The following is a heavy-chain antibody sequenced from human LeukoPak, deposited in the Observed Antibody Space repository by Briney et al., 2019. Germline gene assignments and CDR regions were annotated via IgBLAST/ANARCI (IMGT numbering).Heavy chain of an antibody. D-gene: IGHD5-12*01. V-gene: IGHV3-30-3*01. CDR2: ISYDGDHK. CDR3: ARGRNVVATSGYFDY. Sequence: GTSLRLSCAASGFTFSDYAMHWVGQAPGKGLEWVATISYDGDHKYYADSLKGRFTISRDNSKSTLYLQMNSLRAEDTAVYYCARGRNVVATSGYFDYWGQGTLVTVSS. CDR1: GFTFSDYA. J-gene: IGHJ4*02.